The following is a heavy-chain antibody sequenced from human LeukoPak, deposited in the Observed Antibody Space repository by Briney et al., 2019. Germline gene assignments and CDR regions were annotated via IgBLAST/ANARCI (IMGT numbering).Heavy chain of an antibody. CDR3: ASFYCSGGSCYQYYYYYYMDV. CDR1: GGSISSYY. CDR2: IYYSGST. J-gene: IGHJ6*03. Sequence: SETLSLTCTVSGGSISSYYWSWIRQPPGKGLEWIGYIYYSGSTYSNPSLRSRVTISVDTSKNQFSLKLSSVTAADTAVYYCASFYCSGGSCYQYYYYYYMDVWGKGTTVTISS. V-gene: IGHV4-59*04. D-gene: IGHD2-15*01.